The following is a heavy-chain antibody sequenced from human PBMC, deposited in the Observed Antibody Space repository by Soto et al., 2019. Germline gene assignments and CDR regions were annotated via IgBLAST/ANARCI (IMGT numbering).Heavy chain of an antibody. CDR1: GSSTNSSGYY. D-gene: IGHD3-3*02. V-gene: IGHV4-39*01. CDR2: MFYGVST. CDR3: ARLPSRHLVDY. Sequence: SETLSLTCTVSGSSTNSSGYYWGWIRQPPGKGLEWIGSMFYGVSTYYNPSLKSRVTVSVDTSKNQFSLNLRSVTAADTAVYYCARLPSRHLVDYWGQGTLVTVSS. J-gene: IGHJ4*02.